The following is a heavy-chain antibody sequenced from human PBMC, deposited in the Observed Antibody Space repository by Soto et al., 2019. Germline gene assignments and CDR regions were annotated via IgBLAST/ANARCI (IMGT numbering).Heavy chain of an antibody. J-gene: IGHJ5*01. D-gene: IGHD3-22*01. CDR1: GYTFTKFH. CDR2: IDPSGGVT. Sequence: ASVKVSCKASGYTFTKFHIHWVRQAPGQGLEWMGMIDPSGGVTRDAQRFQGRITMTSDTSTSSVYMELRGLTSDDTAVYYCARQYYYDSSGRGHWFDSWGQGTLVTVSS. CDR3: ARQYYYDSSGRGHWFDS. V-gene: IGHV1-46*01.